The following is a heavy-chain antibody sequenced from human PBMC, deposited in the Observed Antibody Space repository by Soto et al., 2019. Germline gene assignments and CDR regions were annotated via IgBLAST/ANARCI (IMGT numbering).Heavy chain of an antibody. CDR2: IDWDDDK. CDR3: ARILGYSSSWTIDY. V-gene: IGHV2-70*11. Sequence: ESGPTLVNPTQTLTLTCTFSGFSLSTSGMCVSWIRQPPGKALEWLARIDWDDDKYYSTSLKTRLTISKDTSKNQVVLTMTNMDPVDTATYYCARILGYSSSWTIDYWGQGTLVTVSS. J-gene: IGHJ4*02. CDR1: GFSLSTSGMC. D-gene: IGHD6-13*01.